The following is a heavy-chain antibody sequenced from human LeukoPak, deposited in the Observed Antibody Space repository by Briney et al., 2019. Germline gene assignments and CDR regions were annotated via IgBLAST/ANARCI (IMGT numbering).Heavy chain of an antibody. CDR1: GYTFTGYY. V-gene: IGHV1-2*02. CDR3: ARGGYCSSTSCFVLAADFDY. Sequence: ASVKVSCKASGYTFTGYYLHWVRQAPGQGLEWMGWINPNSGGTDYARKFQGRVSMTRDTSISTAYMELKWLRSDDTAVYYCARGGYCSSTSCFVLAADFDYWGQGTLVTVSS. CDR2: INPNSGGT. D-gene: IGHD2-2*01. J-gene: IGHJ4*02.